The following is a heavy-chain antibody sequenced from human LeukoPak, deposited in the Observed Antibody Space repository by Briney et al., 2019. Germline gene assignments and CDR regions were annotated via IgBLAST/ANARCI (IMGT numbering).Heavy chain of an antibody. D-gene: IGHD3-16*01. CDR2: ISGSGGST. CDR3: AKGYYDYVWGSYYFDY. CDR1: GFTVSSNY. Sequence: GGSLRLSCAASGFTVSSNYMSWVRQAPGKGLEWVSAISGSGGSTYYADSVKGRFTISRDNSRDTLYLQMNSLRAEDTAVYYCAKGYYDYVWGSYYFDYWGQGTLVTVSS. V-gene: IGHV3-23*01. J-gene: IGHJ4*02.